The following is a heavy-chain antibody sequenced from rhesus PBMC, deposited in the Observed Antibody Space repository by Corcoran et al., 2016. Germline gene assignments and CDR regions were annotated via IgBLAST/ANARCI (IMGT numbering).Heavy chain of an antibody. J-gene: IGHJ6*01. V-gene: IGHV4S12*01. CDR2: NYSNNENT. CDR3: ARDSSGWYYGLDS. CDR1: GGTISSGYCY. D-gene: IGHD6-31*01. Sequence: QVQLQESGPGVVKPSETLSLTCAVSGGTISSGYCYWSWIRQPPGKGLEWMWGNYSNNENTNSHPSIKRRVTISKDTSKNQFSLKLRSVTATDTAVYYCARDSSGWYYGLDSWGQGVVVTVSS.